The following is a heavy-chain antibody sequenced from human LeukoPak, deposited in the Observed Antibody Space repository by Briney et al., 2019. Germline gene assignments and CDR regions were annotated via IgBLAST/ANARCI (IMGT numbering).Heavy chain of an antibody. V-gene: IGHV1-24*01. CDR2: FDPEDGET. Sequence: ASVKVSCKVSGYTLTELSMHWVRQAPGKGLEWMGGFDPEDGETIYAQKFQGRVTMTEDTSTDTAYMELSSLRSEDTAVYYCAREGDLRKLRGYDSSGYYLIYWGQGTLVTVSS. CDR1: GYTLTELS. CDR3: AREGDLRKLRGYDSSGYYLIY. D-gene: IGHD3-22*01. J-gene: IGHJ4*02.